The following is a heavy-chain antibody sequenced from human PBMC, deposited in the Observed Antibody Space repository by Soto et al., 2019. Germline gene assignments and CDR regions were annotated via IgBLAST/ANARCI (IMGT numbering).Heavy chain of an antibody. CDR2: IYNSGNT. CDR1: GGSITSDY. V-gene: IGHV4-59*08. D-gene: IGHD3-10*01. J-gene: IGHJ4*02. Sequence: SETLSLTCTVSGGSITSDYWSWIRQPPGKGLEWIGNIYNSGNTKYSPSFKHRGIISVETSNNQFSLRLSSVTAADTAVYYCARVHGAGTFEKRGFDYWGRGTLVTVSS. CDR3: ARVHGAGTFEKRGFDY.